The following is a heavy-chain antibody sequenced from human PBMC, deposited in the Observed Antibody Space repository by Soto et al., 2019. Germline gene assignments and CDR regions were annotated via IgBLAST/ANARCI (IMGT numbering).Heavy chain of an antibody. D-gene: IGHD3-10*01. CDR2: MNPNSGNT. J-gene: IGHJ6*03. CDR1: GYTFTSYD. Sequence: ASVKVSCKASGYTFTSYDINWVRQATGQGLEWMGWMNPNSGNTGYARKFQGRVTRTRNTSISTAYMELSSLRSEATTGYYCARGPLLLWFGELLKYYYYYYMDVWGKGTRVTVS. CDR3: ARGPLLLWFGELLKYYYYYYMDV. V-gene: IGHV1-8*01.